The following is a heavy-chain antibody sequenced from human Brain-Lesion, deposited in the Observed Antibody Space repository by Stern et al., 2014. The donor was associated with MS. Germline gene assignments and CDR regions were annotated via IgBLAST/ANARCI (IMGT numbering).Heavy chain of an antibody. CDR1: GFTFSSYG. CDR3: AKDKKDSSGWNLYFYGMDV. Sequence: VQLLESGGGVVQPGRSLRLSCAVSGFTFSSYGMYWVRQAPGKGLGWGAGIWFAGTKKNYIESVKGRFTISRDNSKNTLSLQMTSLRAEDTAVYYCAKDKKDSSGWNLYFYGMDVWGQGTTVIVSS. J-gene: IGHJ6*02. D-gene: IGHD6-19*01. CDR2: IWFAGTKK. V-gene: IGHV3-33*06.